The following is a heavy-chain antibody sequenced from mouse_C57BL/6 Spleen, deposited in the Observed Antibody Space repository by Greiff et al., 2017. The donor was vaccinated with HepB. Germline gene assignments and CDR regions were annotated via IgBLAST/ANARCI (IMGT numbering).Heavy chain of an antibody. Sequence: QVQLKQPGAELVKPGASVKLSCKASGYTFTSYWMQWVKQRPGQGLEWIGEIDPSDSYTNYNQKFKGKATLTVDTSSSTAYMQLSSLTSEDSAVYYCARWPYYYGSSYWYFDVWGTGTTVTVSS. CDR3: ARWPYYYGSSYWYFDV. CDR2: IDPSDSYT. V-gene: IGHV1-50*01. CDR1: GYTFTSYW. J-gene: IGHJ1*03. D-gene: IGHD1-1*01.